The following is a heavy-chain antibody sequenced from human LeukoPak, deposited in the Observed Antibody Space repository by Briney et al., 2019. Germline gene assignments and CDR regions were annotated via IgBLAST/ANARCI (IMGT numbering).Heavy chain of an antibody. D-gene: IGHD5-18*01. CDR3: AKDRGSGYTAMVSSLSY. V-gene: IGHV3-30*02. Sequence: GGSLRLSCAASGFTFSSYAMHWVRQAPGKGLEWVAFIRYDGSNKYYADSVKGRFTIPRDNSKNTLYLQMNSLRAEDTAVYYCAKDRGSGYTAMVSSLSYWGQGTLVTVSS. CDR1: GFTFSSYA. J-gene: IGHJ4*02. CDR2: IRYDGSNK.